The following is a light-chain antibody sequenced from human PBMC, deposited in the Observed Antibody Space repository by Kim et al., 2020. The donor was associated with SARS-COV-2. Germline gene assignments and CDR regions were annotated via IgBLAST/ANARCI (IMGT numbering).Light chain of an antibody. CDR3: QQYESLPPT. V-gene: IGKV1-33*01. J-gene: IGKJ2*01. CDR1: EDISNF. CDR2: DAS. Sequence: DIQMTQSPTSLAASVGHTVIITCHASEDISNFLNWYQQKPGRAPTLLIHDASNLQTGVPSRFSGSGSGSYFTLTITSLQPEDIATYYCQQYESLPPTFGPGTKLEI.